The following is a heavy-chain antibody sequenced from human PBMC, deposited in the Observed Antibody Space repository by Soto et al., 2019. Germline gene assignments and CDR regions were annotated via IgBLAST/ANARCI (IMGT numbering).Heavy chain of an antibody. V-gene: IGHV4-30-2*01. Sequence: SETLSLTCAVSGDSISRGGYSWTWIRQPPGKALEWIGNIYDSGSTSYNPSLKSRLTMSVDRSKNQFSLKLTSVTAADTAVYFCARGSSSYYDYGMDVWGQGTTVTVSS. CDR3: ARGSSSYYDYGMDV. CDR1: GDSISRGGYS. D-gene: IGHD6-6*01. CDR2: IYDSGST. J-gene: IGHJ6*02.